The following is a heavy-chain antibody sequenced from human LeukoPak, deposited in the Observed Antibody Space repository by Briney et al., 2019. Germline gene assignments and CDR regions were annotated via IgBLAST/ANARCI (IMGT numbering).Heavy chain of an antibody. CDR1: GYSFTSYW. D-gene: IGHD3-22*01. V-gene: IGHV5-51*01. Sequence: GESLKISCQGPGYSFTSYWIGWVRQMPGKGLEWMGIIYPGDSNTRYSPSFQGQVTISADKSISTAYLQWSSLKASDTAMYYCARVDSSGYYYYGMDVWGQGTTVTVSS. CDR2: IYPGDSNT. CDR3: ARVDSSGYYYYGMDV. J-gene: IGHJ6*02.